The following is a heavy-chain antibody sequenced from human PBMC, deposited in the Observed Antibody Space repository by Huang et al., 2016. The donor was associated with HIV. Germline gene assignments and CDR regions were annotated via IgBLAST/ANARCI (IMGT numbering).Heavy chain of an antibody. J-gene: IGHJ4*02. D-gene: IGHD2-15*01. CDR3: AKESRWFSDFDH. Sequence: QVHLVESGGGVVQPGGSLRLSCAASGFKLSGFGMHWVRQAPGKWLEWVAVISYEGRSQFYTDSVKGRFTISRDNSDNTLSLQMKGLRPDDTAVYYCAKESRWFSDFDHWGQGVLVSVSS. CDR2: ISYEGRSQ. V-gene: IGHV3-30*18. CDR1: GFKLSGFG.